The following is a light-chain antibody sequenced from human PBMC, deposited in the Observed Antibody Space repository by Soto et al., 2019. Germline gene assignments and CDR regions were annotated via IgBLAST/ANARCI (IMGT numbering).Light chain of an antibody. CDR3: QQYNTYWR. J-gene: IGKJ1*01. Sequence: DIQMTQSPSTLSASVGDRVTITCRASQSISTWLAWYQQKPGKAPKVLIYEASNLESGVPSRFSGSGSGTEFTLTINSLQPDDFATYYCQQYNTYWRFGQGTKVEV. CDR1: QSISTW. V-gene: IGKV1-5*03. CDR2: EAS.